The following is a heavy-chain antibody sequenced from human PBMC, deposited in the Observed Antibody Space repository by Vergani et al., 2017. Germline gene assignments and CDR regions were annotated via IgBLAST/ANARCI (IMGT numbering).Heavy chain of an antibody. CDR3: AKDNVGYYWSYYYSMDV. V-gene: IGHV1-18*01. J-gene: IGHJ6*03. CDR1: GYTFTSYG. Sequence: QVQLVQSGAEVKKPGASVKVSCKASGYTFTSYGISWVRPAPGQGLEWMGWISSYNGNTNYAQNLQGRVTMTTDTSTSTAYMELRSLRSDDTAVYYCAKDNVGYYWSYYYSMDVWGKGTTVTVSS. CDR2: ISSYNGNT. D-gene: IGHD1-1*01.